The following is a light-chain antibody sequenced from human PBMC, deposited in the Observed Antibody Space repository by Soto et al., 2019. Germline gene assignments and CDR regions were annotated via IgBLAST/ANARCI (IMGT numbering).Light chain of an antibody. Sequence: EIVLTQSPGTLSLSPGERATLSCRSSQSVSSSYLAWYQQKPGQAPRLLIYDVSSRATGIPDRFSGSGSGTDFTLTISRLEPEDFAVYYCQQYGSSPTFGQGNKVDIK. J-gene: IGKJ1*01. CDR2: DVS. CDR1: QSVSSSY. V-gene: IGKV3-20*01. CDR3: QQYGSSPT.